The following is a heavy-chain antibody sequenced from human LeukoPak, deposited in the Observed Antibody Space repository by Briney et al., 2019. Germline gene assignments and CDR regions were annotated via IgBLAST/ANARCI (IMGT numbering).Heavy chain of an antibody. CDR1: GYTFTGYY. CDR3: AISGIAAAGT. CDR2: INPNSGGT. D-gene: IGHD6-13*01. V-gene: IGHV1-2*02. Sequence: ASVKVSFKASGYTFTGYYMHWVRQAPGQGGEWMGWINPNSGGTNYTQKFQGRVTMTRDTSISTTYMELSRLRSDDTAVYYCAISGIAAAGTWGQGTLVTVSS. J-gene: IGHJ5*02.